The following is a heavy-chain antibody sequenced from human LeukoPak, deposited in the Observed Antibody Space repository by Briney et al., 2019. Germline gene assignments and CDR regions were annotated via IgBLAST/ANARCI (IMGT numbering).Heavy chain of an antibody. V-gene: IGHV4-30-2*01. CDR2: IYHSGST. D-gene: IGHD6-13*01. J-gene: IGHJ4*02. Sequence: SQTLSLTCAVSGGSISSGGYSWSWIRQPPGKGLEWIGYIYHSGSTYYNPSLKSRVTISVDRSKNQFSLRLSSVTAADTAVYYCARGYSGSWYDDYFDYWGQGTLVTVSS. CDR3: ARGYSGSWYDDYFDY. CDR1: GGSISSGGYS.